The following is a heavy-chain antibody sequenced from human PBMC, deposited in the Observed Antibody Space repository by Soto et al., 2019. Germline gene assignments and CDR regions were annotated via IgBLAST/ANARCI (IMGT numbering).Heavy chain of an antibody. D-gene: IGHD5-12*01. CDR3: TTRSIVATIYPFDY. Sequence: PVWSLRLSCAASGFTFSNAWMNWVRQAPGKGLEWVGRIKSKTDGGTTDYAAPVKGRFTISRDDSKNTMYLQMNSLKTEDTAVYYCTTRSIVATIYPFDYWGQGTLVTVSS. J-gene: IGHJ4*02. V-gene: IGHV3-15*07. CDR1: GFTFSNAW. CDR2: IKSKTDGGTT.